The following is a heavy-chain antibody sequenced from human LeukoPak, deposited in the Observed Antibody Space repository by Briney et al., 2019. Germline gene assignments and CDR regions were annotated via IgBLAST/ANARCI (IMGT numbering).Heavy chain of an antibody. CDR1: GFTFSSYW. V-gene: IGHV3-7*01. J-gene: IGHJ4*02. CDR3: ARGKDYDFWSGYQAGFDY. D-gene: IGHD3-3*01. CDR2: IEQDGGEK. Sequence: PGGSLRLSCAAFGFTFSSYWMSWVRQAPGKGLEWVANIEQDGGEKYYVDSVKGRFTISRDNAKYSLYLQMNSLRAEDTAVYYCARGKDYDFWSGYQAGFDYWGQGTLVTVSS.